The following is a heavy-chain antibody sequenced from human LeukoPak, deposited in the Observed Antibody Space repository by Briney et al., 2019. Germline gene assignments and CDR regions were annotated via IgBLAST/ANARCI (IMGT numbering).Heavy chain of an antibody. J-gene: IGHJ4*02. Sequence: SETLSLTCAVYGGSFSGYYWSWIRQPAGKGLEWIGRIYTSGSTNYNPSLKSRVTMSVDTSKNQFSLKLSSVTAADTAVYYCAREIKRGTYYDSSGPTFDYWGQGTLVTVSS. CDR3: AREIKRGTYYDSSGPTFDY. D-gene: IGHD3-22*01. CDR1: GGSFSGYY. V-gene: IGHV4-59*10. CDR2: IYTSGST.